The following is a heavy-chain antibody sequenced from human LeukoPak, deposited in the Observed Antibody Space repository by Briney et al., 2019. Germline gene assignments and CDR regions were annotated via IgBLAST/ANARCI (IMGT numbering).Heavy chain of an antibody. D-gene: IGHD1-26*01. J-gene: IGHJ5*02. CDR2: IYSGGTT. V-gene: IGHV3-66*02. CDR1: GFTVSDNY. Sequence: PGGSLRLSCAASGFTVSDNYMSWVRQAPRKGLEWVAVIYSGGTTYYAASVKGRFTISRDSSKNTLDLQMNSLRPEDTAVYFCARDQGCTSATCRNNWFDPWGQGTLVTVSS. CDR3: ARDQGCTSATCRNNWFDP.